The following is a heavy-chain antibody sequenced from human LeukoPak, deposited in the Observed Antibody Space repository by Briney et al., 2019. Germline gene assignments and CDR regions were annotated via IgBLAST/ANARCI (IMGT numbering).Heavy chain of an antibody. Sequence: GGSLRLSCAASGFTFSSYWMHWVRQAPGKGLVWVSRINSDGSSTSYAESVKGRFTISRDNAKNTLYLQMNSLRAEDTAVYYCARGHYGRSSTSNDYWGQGTLVTVSS. J-gene: IGHJ4*02. CDR1: GFTFSSYW. V-gene: IGHV3-74*01. D-gene: IGHD2-2*01. CDR3: ARGHYGRSSTSNDY. CDR2: INSDGSST.